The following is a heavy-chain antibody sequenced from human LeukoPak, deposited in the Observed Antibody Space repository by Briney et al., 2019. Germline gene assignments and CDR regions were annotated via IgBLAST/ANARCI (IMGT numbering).Heavy chain of an antibody. D-gene: IGHD3-22*01. CDR3: AADLGDRSSGYPLDY. V-gene: IGHV1-58*01. Sequence: ASVKVSCKASGFTFTSSAVQWVRQARGQRLEWIGWIVVGSGNTNYAQKFQERVTITRDMSTSTAYMELSSLRSEDTAVYYCAADLGDRSSGYPLDYWGQGTLVTVSS. CDR1: GFTFTSSA. CDR2: IVVGSGNT. J-gene: IGHJ4*02.